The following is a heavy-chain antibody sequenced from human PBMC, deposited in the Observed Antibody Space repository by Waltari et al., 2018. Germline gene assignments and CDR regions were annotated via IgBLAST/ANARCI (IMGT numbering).Heavy chain of an antibody. V-gene: IGHV1-2*04. D-gene: IGHD6-6*01. CDR1: GYTFTGYY. J-gene: IGHJ4*02. CDR3: ARSYSSSPRVDY. Sequence: QVQLVQSGAEVKKPGASVKVSCKASGYTFTGYYMHWVRQAPGQGLEWMGWINPNSGGTNDAQKFKGWVTMTRDTSISTAYMELSRLRSDDTAVYYCARSYSSSPRVDYWGQGTLVTVSS. CDR2: INPNSGGT.